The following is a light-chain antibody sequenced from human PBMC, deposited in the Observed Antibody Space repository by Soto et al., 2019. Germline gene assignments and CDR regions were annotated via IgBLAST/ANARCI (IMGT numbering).Light chain of an antibody. CDR2: GAS. CDR3: KQYNGYRWT. Sequence: EIVMTQSPATLSVSPGGRATLSCRASQSISDTLAWYQQKPGQAPRLLIYGASTRATGIQARFSGSGSGTEFTLTIRSLQPDDFATYYCKQYNGYRWTFGQGPKVDI. J-gene: IGKJ1*01. V-gene: IGKV3-15*01. CDR1: QSISDT.